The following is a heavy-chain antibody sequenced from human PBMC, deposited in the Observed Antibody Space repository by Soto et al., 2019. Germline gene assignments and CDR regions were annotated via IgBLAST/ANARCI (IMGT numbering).Heavy chain of an antibody. Sequence: GGSLRLSCAASGFTFSSYSMNWVRQAPGKWLEWVSSISSSSSNIYYADSVKGRFTISRDNAKNSLYLQMNSLRAEDTAVYYCAGHLQYCSTTICHGPPYNWFHSWGQGXLVTVYS. CDR2: ISSSSSNI. CDR3: AGHLQYCSTTICHGPPYNWFHS. V-gene: IGHV3-21*01. CDR1: GFTFSSYS. J-gene: IGHJ5*01. D-gene: IGHD2-2*01.